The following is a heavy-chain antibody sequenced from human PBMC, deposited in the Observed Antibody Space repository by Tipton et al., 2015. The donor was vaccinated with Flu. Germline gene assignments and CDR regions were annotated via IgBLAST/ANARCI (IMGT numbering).Heavy chain of an antibody. CDR2: INPNNGGT. J-gene: IGHJ6*02. CDR1: GYTGYSFTDFY. Sequence: QMQLVQSGAEVKKPGASVKVSCKASGYTGYSFTDFYMHWVRQAPGQGLEWMGRINPNNGGTNYAQKFQGRVTMTLDTSITTAYMELSGLRSDDTAVYYCARDKGLVPAPYCYGMDVWGQGTTVTVSS. CDR3: ARDKGLVPAPYCYGMDV. D-gene: IGHD6-19*01. V-gene: IGHV1-2*06.